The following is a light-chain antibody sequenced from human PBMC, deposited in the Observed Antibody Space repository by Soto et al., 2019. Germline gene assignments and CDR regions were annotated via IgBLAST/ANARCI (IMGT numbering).Light chain of an antibody. CDR2: EVS. Sequence: QSALTQPPSASGSPGQSVTISCTGTRSDVGGYNYVSWYQQHPGKAPKLMIYEVSKRPSGVPDRFSGSKSGNTASLTVSGLQAEDEVDYYCSSYAGSNNFVVFGGGTKLTVL. CDR3: SSYAGSNNFVV. CDR1: RSDVGGYNY. J-gene: IGLJ2*01. V-gene: IGLV2-8*01.